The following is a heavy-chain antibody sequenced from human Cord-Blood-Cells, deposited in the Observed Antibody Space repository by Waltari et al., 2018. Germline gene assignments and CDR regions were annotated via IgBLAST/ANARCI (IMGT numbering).Heavy chain of an antibody. CDR3: AGKYSSGWYDY. V-gene: IGHV1-69*10. CDR2: IIPILGIA. J-gene: IGHJ4*02. Sequence: QVQLVQSGAEVKKPGSSVKVSCKASAGTFSIYAISWVRQAPGQGLEWMGGIIPILGIANYAQKFQGRVTITADKSTSTAYMELSSLRSEDTAVYYCAGKYSSGWYDYWGQGTLVTVSS. D-gene: IGHD6-19*01. CDR1: AGTFSIYA.